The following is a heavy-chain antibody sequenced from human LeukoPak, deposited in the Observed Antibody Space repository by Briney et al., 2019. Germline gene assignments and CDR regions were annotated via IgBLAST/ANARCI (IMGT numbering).Heavy chain of an antibody. V-gene: IGHV3-74*01. CDR3: VRIATVTTPDY. CDR2: INPDGTTT. J-gene: IGHJ4*02. CDR1: GFTFSSYW. D-gene: IGHD4-17*01. Sequence: GVALTLSCAASGFTFSSYWMHWVRQPLGKGLVWVSRINPDGTTTNYADSVKGRFTISRDNAKNTLYLQMNSLPVEDTALYYCVRIATVTTPDYWRQATLVTVSS.